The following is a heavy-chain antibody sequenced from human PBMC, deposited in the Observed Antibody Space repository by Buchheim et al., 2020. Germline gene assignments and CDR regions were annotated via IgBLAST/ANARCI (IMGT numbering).Heavy chain of an antibody. CDR2: FYYSGST. CDR1: GDSISSYY. Sequence: QVQLQESGPGLVKPSETLSLTCTVSGDSISSYYWSWIRQPPGKGLEWIGYFYYSGSTNYNPSLKSRVTISVATSKNQFSLKLSSVTAADTAVYYCARAVVVTNWFDPWGQGTL. CDR3: ARAVVVTNWFDP. V-gene: IGHV4-59*08. J-gene: IGHJ5*02. D-gene: IGHD4-23*01.